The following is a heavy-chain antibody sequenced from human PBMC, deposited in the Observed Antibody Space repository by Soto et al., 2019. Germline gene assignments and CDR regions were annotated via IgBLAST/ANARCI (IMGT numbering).Heavy chain of an antibody. J-gene: IGHJ5*02. V-gene: IGHV1-69*01. CDR3: ARGASNSTGCSIWFDP. Sequence: QVQLVQSGAEVKKPGSSVKVSCKASGGTFSTYPINWVRQAPGQGLEYMGGIIPKFGTTNYAQKFRGTVTITAAESTSTAYMELNNLRSDDTAVYYCARGASNSTGCSIWFDPWGQGTLVTVSS. D-gene: IGHD6-19*01. CDR1: GGTFSTYP. CDR2: IIPKFGTT.